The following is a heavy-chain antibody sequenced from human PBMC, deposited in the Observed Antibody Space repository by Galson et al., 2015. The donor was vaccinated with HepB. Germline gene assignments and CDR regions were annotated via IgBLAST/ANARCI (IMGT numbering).Heavy chain of an antibody. CDR1: GFTFSSYG. V-gene: IGHV3-20*04. J-gene: IGHJ6*02. D-gene: IGHD3-9*01. CDR3: AVHGGIDILTGYYYYYGMDV. CDR2: INWNGGST. Sequence: SLRLSCAASGFTFSSYGMSWVRQAPGKGLEWVSGINWNGGSTGYADSVKGRFTISRDNAKNTLYLQMNSLRAEDTAVYYCAVHGGIDILTGYYYYYGMDVWGQGTTVTVSS.